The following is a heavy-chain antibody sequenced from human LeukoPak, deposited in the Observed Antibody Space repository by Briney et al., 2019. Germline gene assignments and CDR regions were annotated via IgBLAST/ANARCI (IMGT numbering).Heavy chain of an antibody. Sequence: GGSLRLSCAASGFTFDDYAMHWVRQAPGKGLEWVSGISWNSGSIGYADSVKGRFTISRDNAKNSLYLQMNSLRAEDTALYYCAKDINGIAAAGQDYFDYWGQGTLVTVSS. CDR1: GFTFDDYA. J-gene: IGHJ4*02. D-gene: IGHD6-13*01. CDR3: AKDINGIAAAGQDYFDY. V-gene: IGHV3-9*01. CDR2: ISWNSGSI.